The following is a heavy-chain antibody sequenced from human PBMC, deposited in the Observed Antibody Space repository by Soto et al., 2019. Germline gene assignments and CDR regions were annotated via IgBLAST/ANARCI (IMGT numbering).Heavy chain of an antibody. D-gene: IGHD3-22*01. CDR2: IIPIFGTA. V-gene: IGHV1-69*13. Sequence: SVKVSCKASGGTFSSYAISWVRQAPGQGLEWMGGIIPIFGTANYAQKFQGRVTITADESTSTAYMELSSLRSEDTAVYYCARIEDSSGYPPDYYYYYGMDVWGQGTTVTVSS. CDR3: ARIEDSSGYPPDYYYYYGMDV. CDR1: GGTFSSYA. J-gene: IGHJ6*02.